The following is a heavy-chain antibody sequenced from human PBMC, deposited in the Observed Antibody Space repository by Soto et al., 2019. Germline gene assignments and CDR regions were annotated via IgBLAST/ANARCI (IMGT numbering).Heavy chain of an antibody. CDR1: GGSITSSSYY. CDR2: IYYSGRS. CDR3: ARQRTTVVTQAYFDH. D-gene: IGHD4-17*01. Sequence: SETLSLTCTVSGGSITSSSYYWCCIRQPPWKGLEWIGGIYYSGRSYYNPSLKSRVTMSVDTSKNQFSLTLNSVTAADAAVYYCARQRTTVVTQAYFDHWGQGTLVTVSS. V-gene: IGHV4-39*01. J-gene: IGHJ4*02.